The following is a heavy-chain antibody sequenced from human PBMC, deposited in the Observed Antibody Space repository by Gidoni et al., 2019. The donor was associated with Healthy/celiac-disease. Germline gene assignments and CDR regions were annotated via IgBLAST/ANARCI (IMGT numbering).Heavy chain of an antibody. CDR1: GYTFTGYY. J-gene: IGHJ6*04. CDR2: INPNSGGT. D-gene: IGHD3-10*01. V-gene: IGHV1-2*02. CDR3: ARGPPAIYGMDV. Sequence: QVQLVQSGAEVKKPGASVTTSLKGSGYTFTGYYMHCVRQAPGQGLEWMGWINPNSGGTNYAQKFQGRVTMTRYTSISTAYMELSRLRSDDTAVYYCARGPPAIYGMDVWGKGTTVTVSS.